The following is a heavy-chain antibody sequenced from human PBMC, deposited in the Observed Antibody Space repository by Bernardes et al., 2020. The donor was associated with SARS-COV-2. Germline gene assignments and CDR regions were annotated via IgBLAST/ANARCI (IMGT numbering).Heavy chain of an antibody. D-gene: IGHD6-19*01. Sequence: SETLSLTCTVSGDSISTYYWSWVRQPPGKGLEWIGYIYHTGSTNYNPSLKSRVTISVETSKNTLSLQMNSLRVEDTAVYYCARDATRRYSSGWYDYWGQGTLVTVSS. J-gene: IGHJ4*02. V-gene: IGHV4-59*12. CDR1: GDSISTYY. CDR3: ARDATRRYSSGWYDY. CDR2: IYHTGST.